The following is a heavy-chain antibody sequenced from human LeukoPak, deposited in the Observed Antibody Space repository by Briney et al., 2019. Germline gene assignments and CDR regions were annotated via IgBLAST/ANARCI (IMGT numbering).Heavy chain of an antibody. D-gene: IGHD5-24*01. CDR2: ISGSGGST. Sequence: GGSLRLSCAASGFTFNSYSMNWVRQAPGKGLEWVSAISGSGGSTYYADSVKGRFTISRDNSKNTLYLQMNSLRAEDTAVYYCAKDVGMATISGFDYWGQGTLVTVSS. CDR3: AKDVGMATISGFDY. CDR1: GFTFNSYS. J-gene: IGHJ4*02. V-gene: IGHV3-23*01.